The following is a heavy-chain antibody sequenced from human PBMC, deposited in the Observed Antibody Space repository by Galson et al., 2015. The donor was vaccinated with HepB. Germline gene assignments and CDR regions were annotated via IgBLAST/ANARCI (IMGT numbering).Heavy chain of an antibody. CDR1: GFTFSSYA. V-gene: IGHV3-30*04. CDR2: ISYDGSNK. D-gene: IGHD3-22*01. CDR3: ARAYYYDSSGLHDAFDI. Sequence: SLRLSCAASGFTFSSYAMHWVRQAPGKGLEWVAVISYDGSNKYYADSVKGRFTISRDNSKNTLYLQMNSLRAEDTAVYYCARAYYYDSSGLHDAFDIWGQGTMVTVSS. J-gene: IGHJ3*02.